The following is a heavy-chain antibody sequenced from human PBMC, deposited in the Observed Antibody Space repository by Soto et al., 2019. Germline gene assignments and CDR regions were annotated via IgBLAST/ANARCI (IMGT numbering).Heavy chain of an antibody. CDR3: ARDYSSGWCLDY. Sequence: QVQLVESGGGVVQPRNSMRLSCAGSGFPFSAEAMHWVRQAPGKGLEWVAAISYDGNNKNHADSVKGRFTVSRDNSKNTLYLQIYSLRPEETAVYYCARDYSSGWCLDYRGQGSLVTVSS. J-gene: IGHJ4*02. CDR2: ISYDGNNK. V-gene: IGHV3-30-3*01. D-gene: IGHD6-13*01. CDR1: GFPFSAEA.